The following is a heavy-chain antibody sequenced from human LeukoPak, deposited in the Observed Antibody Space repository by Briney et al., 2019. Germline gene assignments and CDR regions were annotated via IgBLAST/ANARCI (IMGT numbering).Heavy chain of an antibody. CDR1: GFTFSSYA. V-gene: IGHV3-23*01. Sequence: GGSLRLSCAASGFTFSSYAMSWVRQAPGEGLEWVSAISGSGGSTYYADSVKGRFTISRDNAKNSLYLQMNSLRAEDTAVYYCARPAGSYWYFDLWGRGTLVTVSS. J-gene: IGHJ2*01. CDR2: ISGSGGST. D-gene: IGHD2-15*01. CDR3: ARPAGSYWYFDL.